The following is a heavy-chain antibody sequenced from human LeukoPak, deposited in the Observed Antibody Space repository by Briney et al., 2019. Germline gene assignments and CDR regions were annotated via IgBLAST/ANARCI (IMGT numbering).Heavy chain of an antibody. J-gene: IGHJ4*02. Sequence: GGSLGLSCEVSGFTFSDHYMSWIRQAPGKRLEWVSYISSGSTYTNYADSVEGRFTISRDNAKNSLYLQMNSLRAEDTAVYYCARGDYGGDYFDYWGQGTLVTVSS. CDR1: GFTFSDHY. CDR3: ARGDYGGDYFDY. CDR2: ISSGSTYT. V-gene: IGHV3-11*05. D-gene: IGHD4-23*01.